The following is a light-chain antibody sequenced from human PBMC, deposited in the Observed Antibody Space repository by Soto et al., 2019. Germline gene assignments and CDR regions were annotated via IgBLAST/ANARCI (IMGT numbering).Light chain of an antibody. CDR3: QQYGRT. J-gene: IGKJ5*01. CDR1: QSISTNY. V-gene: IGKV3-20*01. Sequence: EIVLTQSPGTLALSPGESATLSCRVSQSISTNYLAWYQQKPGQAPRLLIYAASSRLTGIPDRFSGSGSGTDFTLTISRMEPEDFAVYYCQQYGRTFGPGTRPEIK. CDR2: AAS.